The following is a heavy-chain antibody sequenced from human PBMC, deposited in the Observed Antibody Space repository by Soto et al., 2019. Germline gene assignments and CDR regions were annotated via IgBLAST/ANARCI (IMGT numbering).Heavy chain of an antibody. Sequence: PVKGACPSSGGTFSSYGISWVRQAPGQGLEWMGGIIPIFGTANYGQKFQGRVTITADESTSTAYMELSSLRSEDTAVYYCSRVLYCGGDCYLGVGWGKGARGTVYS. CDR1: GGTFSSYG. CDR3: SRVLYCGGDCYLGVG. J-gene: IGHJ4*02. V-gene: IGHV1-69*13. D-gene: IGHD2-21*02. CDR2: IIPIFGTA.